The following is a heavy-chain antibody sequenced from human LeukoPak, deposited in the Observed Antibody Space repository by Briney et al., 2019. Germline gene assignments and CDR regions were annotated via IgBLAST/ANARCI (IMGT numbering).Heavy chain of an antibody. Sequence: GASVKVSCKASGYTFTGYYMHWVRQAPGQGLEWMGWINPNSGGTNYAQKFQGRVTMTRDTSISTAYMELSRLRSDDTAVYYCAGDAHYYDTSGYGYWGQGTLVTVSS. CDR3: AGDAHYYDTSGYGY. CDR2: INPNSGGT. V-gene: IGHV1-2*02. J-gene: IGHJ4*02. CDR1: GYTFTGYY. D-gene: IGHD3-22*01.